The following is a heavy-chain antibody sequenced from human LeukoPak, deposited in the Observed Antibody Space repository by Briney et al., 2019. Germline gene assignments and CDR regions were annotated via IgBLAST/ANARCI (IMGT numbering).Heavy chain of an antibody. Sequence: ASVKVSCKASGYTFTSYGISWVRQAPGQGLEWMGWISAYNGNTNYAQKLQGRVTMTTDTSTSTAYMELRSLRSDDTAVYYCARDRRYCSGGSCYLYWGQGTLVTVSS. CDR2: ISAYNGNT. J-gene: IGHJ4*02. V-gene: IGHV1-18*01. CDR1: GYTFTSYG. D-gene: IGHD2-15*01. CDR3: ARDRRYCSGGSCYLY.